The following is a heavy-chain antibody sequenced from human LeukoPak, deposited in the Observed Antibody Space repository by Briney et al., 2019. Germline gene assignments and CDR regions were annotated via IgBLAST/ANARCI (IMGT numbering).Heavy chain of an antibody. V-gene: IGHV3-30*18. Sequence: GGSLRLSCAASGFTFSSYGMHWVRQAPGKGLEWVAVISYDGSNKYYADSVKGRFTISRDNSKNTLYLQMNSLRAEDTAVYYCAKDRSYRFGYWGQGTLVTVSS. CDR1: GFTFSSYG. CDR2: ISYDGSNK. D-gene: IGHD4-11*01. J-gene: IGHJ4*02. CDR3: AKDRSYRFGY.